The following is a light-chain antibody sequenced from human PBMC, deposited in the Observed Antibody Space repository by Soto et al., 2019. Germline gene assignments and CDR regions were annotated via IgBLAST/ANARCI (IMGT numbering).Light chain of an antibody. CDR2: AAS. V-gene: IGKV1-9*01. CDR3: QQLNNYPRALT. CDR1: QGISSN. J-gene: IGKJ4*01. Sequence: DIQLTQSPSFLSASVGDRVTITCRASQGISSNLAWYQQNPGKPSKLLIYAASTLQSGVPSRFSGSGSGTEFTLTISSLQPEDFATYYCQQLNNYPRALTFGGGTKVDIK.